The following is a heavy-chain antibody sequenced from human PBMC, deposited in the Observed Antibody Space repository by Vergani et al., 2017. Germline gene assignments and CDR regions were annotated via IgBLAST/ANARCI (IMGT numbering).Heavy chain of an antibody. D-gene: IGHD5-12*01. J-gene: IGHJ4*02. CDR2: NIPIFGTA. V-gene: IGHV1-69*06. Sequence: QVQLVQSGAEVKKPGSSVKVSCKASGGTFSSYAISRVRQATGQGLEWMGGNIPIFGTANYAQKFQGRVTITADKSTSTAYMELSSLRSEDTAVYYCARGLGYSGYVYFQFDYWGQGTLVTVSS. CDR3: ARGLGYSGYVYFQFDY. CDR1: GGTFSSYA.